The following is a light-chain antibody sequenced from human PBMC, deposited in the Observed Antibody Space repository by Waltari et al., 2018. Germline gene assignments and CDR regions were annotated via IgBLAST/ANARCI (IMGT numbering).Light chain of an antibody. Sequence: EIVMTQSPRSLPVTPGEPASISCRSSQNLLYNYDYNFLDLYRQTPGQPPQLLIYLGAKRASGVPGRFRGSGSGTHFTLNISRVEAEDVGVYYCMQALQTPYTFGQGTKLEMK. CDR2: LGA. V-gene: IGKV2-28*01. CDR3: MQALQTPYT. CDR1: QNLLYNYDYNF. J-gene: IGKJ2*01.